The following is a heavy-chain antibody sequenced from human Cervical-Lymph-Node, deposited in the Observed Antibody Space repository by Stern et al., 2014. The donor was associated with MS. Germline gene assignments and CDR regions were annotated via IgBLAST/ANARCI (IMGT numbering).Heavy chain of an antibody. V-gene: IGHV3-53*01. D-gene: IGHD3-10*01. CDR1: GFTVSNNY. CDR2: IFGGGAT. Sequence: VQLVESGGGLIQPGGSLRLSCAASGFTVSNNYMSWVRQAPGTGLEWVSVIFGGGATYYADSLKGRFTISRDTSKNTVYLQMDSLTAEDTAVYYCARDLFFGNTWALVDYWGQGTLVTVSS. CDR3: ARDLFFGNTWALVDY. J-gene: IGHJ4*02.